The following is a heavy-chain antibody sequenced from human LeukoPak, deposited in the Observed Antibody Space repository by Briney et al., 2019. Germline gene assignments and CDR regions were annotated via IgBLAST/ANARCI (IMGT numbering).Heavy chain of an antibody. CDR3: ARANGWYERGPDYYYYYMDV. V-gene: IGHV3-21*01. CDR1: GFTFSSYS. CDR2: ISSGSSYI. D-gene: IGHD6-19*01. J-gene: IGHJ6*03. Sequence: PGGSLRLSCAASGFTFSSYSMNWVRQAPGKGLEWVSSISSGSSYIYYADSVKGRFTISRDNAKNSLYLQMNSLRAEDTAVYYCARANGWYERGPDYYYYYMDVWGKGTTVTVSS.